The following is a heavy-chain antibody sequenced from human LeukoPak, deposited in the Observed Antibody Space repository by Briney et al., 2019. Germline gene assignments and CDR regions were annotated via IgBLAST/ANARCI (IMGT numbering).Heavy chain of an antibody. CDR3: ARVPHPPKNYFRWSHRFDP. D-gene: IGHD1-7*01. V-gene: IGHV4-34*01. J-gene: IGHJ5*02. CDR1: GGSFSGYY. Sequence: PSEALSLTCAVYGGSFSGYYWSWIRQPPGKGLEWIGEINHSGSTNYNPSLKSRVTISVDTSKNQFSLKLSSVTAADTAVYYCARVPHPPKNYFRWSHRFDPWGQGTLVTVSS. CDR2: INHSGST.